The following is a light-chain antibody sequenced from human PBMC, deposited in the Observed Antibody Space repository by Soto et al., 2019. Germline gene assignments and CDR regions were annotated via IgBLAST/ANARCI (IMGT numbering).Light chain of an antibody. CDR3: QTCGTGIRV. CDR2: LNSDGSH. V-gene: IGLV4-69*01. CDR1: SGHSSYA. Sequence: QPVLTQSPSASASLGASVKLTCTLSSGHSSYAIAWHQQQPEKGPRYLMKLNSDGSHSRGDGIPDRFSGSSSGAERYLTISGLQSEDEADYYCQTCGTGIRVFGGGTKLTVL. J-gene: IGLJ2*01.